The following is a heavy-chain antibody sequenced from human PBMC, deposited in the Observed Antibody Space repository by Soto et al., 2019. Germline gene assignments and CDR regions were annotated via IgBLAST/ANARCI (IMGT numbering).Heavy chain of an antibody. V-gene: IGHV3-21*01. CDR1: GFTFSNYS. Sequence: GALRLSCAASGFTFSNYSMKWVRQAPGKGLEWVSSISYSSDYIYYGDSVKGRFIISRDNAKNSLYLQMNSLRAEDTAVYYCARSQILHNFDRSGYYYAPFDSWGRGTLVTVSS. J-gene: IGHJ4*02. D-gene: IGHD3-22*01. CDR2: ISYSSDYI. CDR3: ARSQILHNFDRSGYYYAPFDS.